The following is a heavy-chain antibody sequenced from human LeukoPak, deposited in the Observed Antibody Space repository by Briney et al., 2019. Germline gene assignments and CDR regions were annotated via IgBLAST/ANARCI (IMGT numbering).Heavy chain of an antibody. V-gene: IGHV4-38-2*02. J-gene: IGHJ6*03. CDR1: GYSISSGYY. D-gene: IGHD6-6*01. Sequence: SETLSLTCTVSGYSISSGYYWGWIRQPPGKGLEWIGSIYHSGSTYCNPSLKSRVTISVDTSKNQFSLKLSSVTAADTAVYYCARDDGGSSSSRYYYYMDVWGKGTTVTVSS. CDR2: IYHSGST. CDR3: ARDDGGSSSSRYYYYMDV.